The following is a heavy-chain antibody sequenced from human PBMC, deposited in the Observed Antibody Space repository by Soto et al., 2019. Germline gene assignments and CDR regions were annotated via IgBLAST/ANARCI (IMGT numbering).Heavy chain of an antibody. CDR3: ASGSGGISYVSYGMDV. D-gene: IGHD2-15*01. CDR1: GGTFSRYA. CDR2: IIPIVGTA. Sequence: QVQLVQSGAEEKKPGSSGKVSCKASGGTFSRYALNWVRQAPGQGLEWMGGIIPIVGTANYAQKFQGRVTITADESTSTAYMELSSLRSEDTVVYYCASGSGGISYVSYGMDVWGQGTTVNVSS. J-gene: IGHJ6*02. V-gene: IGHV1-69*12.